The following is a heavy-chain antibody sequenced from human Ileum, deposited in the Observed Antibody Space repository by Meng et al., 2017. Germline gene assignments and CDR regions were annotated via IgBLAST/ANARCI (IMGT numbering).Heavy chain of an antibody. CDR3: ARWTYHYDF. V-gene: IGHV3-23*01. Sequence: QLLESGVLLVQPRGSLRLSCTGSGFAFADYAINWVRQAPGKGLEWVSAISGNGAAKLYADSAKGRFTISRDNSKNSIYMEMYTLRVEDTAIYYCARWTYHYDFWGQGTLVTVSS. CDR1: GFAFADYA. CDR2: ISGNGAAK. J-gene: IGHJ4*02. D-gene: IGHD2-2*02.